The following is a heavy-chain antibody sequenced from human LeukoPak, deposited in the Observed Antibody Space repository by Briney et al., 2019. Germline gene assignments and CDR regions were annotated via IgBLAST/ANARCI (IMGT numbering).Heavy chain of an antibody. J-gene: IGHJ3*02. V-gene: IGHV4-4*02. D-gene: IGHD3-10*01. CDR2: IYHSGAT. CDR1: GVSISNPNW. Sequence: SETLSLTCVVSGVSISNPNWWSWVRQPPGKGLEWIADIYHSGATAHNSSLQSRITISLDKSKNQFSLKLASVTAADTAMYYCARVGRGSGDFIHPFDIWGPGTMVSVSS. CDR3: ARVGRGSGDFIHPFDI.